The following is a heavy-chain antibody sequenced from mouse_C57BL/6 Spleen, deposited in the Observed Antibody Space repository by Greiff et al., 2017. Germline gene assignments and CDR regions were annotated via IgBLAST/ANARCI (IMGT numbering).Heavy chain of an antibody. CDR1: GFSFNTYA. J-gene: IGHJ4*01. CDR2: IRSKSNNYAT. Sequence: EVQLVESGGGLVQPKGSLKLSCAASGFSFNTYAMNWVRQAPGKGLEWVARIRSKSNNYATYYADSVKDSFTISRDDSESMLYLQMNNLKTEDTAMYYCVRQNLYYSNYDYAMDYWGQGTSVTVSS. D-gene: IGHD2-5*01. V-gene: IGHV10-1*01. CDR3: VRQNLYYSNYDYAMDY.